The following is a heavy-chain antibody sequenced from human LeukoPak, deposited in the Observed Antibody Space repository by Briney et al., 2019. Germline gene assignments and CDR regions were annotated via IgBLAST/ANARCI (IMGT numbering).Heavy chain of an antibody. D-gene: IGHD3-10*01. V-gene: IGHV4-4*02. Sequence: SETLSLTCAVSGGSISSSSSICWTWVRQPPGKGLEWIGEIYHSGATNYNPSLKSRVTMLLDKSKNQFSLKLNSVAAADTAVYYCARMVRGVIGWFDPWGQGTLVTVSS. J-gene: IGHJ5*02. CDR3: ARMVRGVIGWFDP. CDR1: GGSISSSSSIC. CDR2: IYHSGAT.